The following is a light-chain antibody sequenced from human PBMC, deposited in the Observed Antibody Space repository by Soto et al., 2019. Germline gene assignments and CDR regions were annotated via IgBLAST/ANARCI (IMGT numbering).Light chain of an antibody. V-gene: IGKV3-20*01. CDR3: QQYGSSPRT. CDR1: HSVSSSY. J-gene: IGKJ2*01. CDR2: GAS. Sequence: EIVLTQSPGTLSLSPGERATLSCRASHSVSSSYVAWYQQKPGQAPRLLIYGASSRATGIPDRFSGSGSGTDFTLTISRLEPEDFAVYYCQQYGSSPRTFGQGTKLEIK.